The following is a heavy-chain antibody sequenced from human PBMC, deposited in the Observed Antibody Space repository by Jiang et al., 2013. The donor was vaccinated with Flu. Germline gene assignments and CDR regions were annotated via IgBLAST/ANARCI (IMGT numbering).Heavy chain of an antibody. D-gene: IGHD6-19*01. J-gene: IGHJ4*02. CDR1: GGSISSSSYY. CDR3: ARQGDSSGWLFDY. V-gene: IGHV4-39*01. Sequence: PGLVKPSETLSLTCTVSGGSISSSSYYWGWIRQPPGKGLEWIGSIYYSGSTYYNPSLKSRVTISVDTSKNQFSLKLSSVTAADTAVYYCARQGDSSGWLFDYWGQGTLVTVSS. CDR2: IYYSGST.